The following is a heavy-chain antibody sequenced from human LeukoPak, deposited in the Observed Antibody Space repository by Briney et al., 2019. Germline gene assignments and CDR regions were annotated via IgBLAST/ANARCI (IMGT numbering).Heavy chain of an antibody. V-gene: IGHV1-2*02. CDR1: GYTFTGYY. CDR3: ARTASYCGGDCYSDY. CDR2: INPNSGGT. D-gene: IGHD2-21*01. J-gene: IGHJ4*02. Sequence: ASVKVTCKASGYTFTGYYMHWVRQAPGQGLEWMGWINPNSGGTNYAQTFQGRVTMTRDTSISTAYMELSRLRSDDTAVYYCARTASYCGGDCYSDYWGQGTLVTVSS.